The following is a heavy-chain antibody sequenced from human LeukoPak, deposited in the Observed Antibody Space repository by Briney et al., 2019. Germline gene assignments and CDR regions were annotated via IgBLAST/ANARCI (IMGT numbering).Heavy chain of an antibody. J-gene: IGHJ1*01. D-gene: IGHD5-12*01. Sequence: GGSLRLSCAASGFTFSSYAMHWVRQAPGKGLEWVAVISYDGSNKYYADSVKGRFTISRDNSKNTLYLQMNSLRAEDTAVYYCAKDRYSGYDGYFQHWGQGTLVTVSS. CDR3: AKDRYSGYDGYFQH. CDR2: ISYDGSNK. V-gene: IGHV3-30-3*01. CDR1: GFTFSSYA.